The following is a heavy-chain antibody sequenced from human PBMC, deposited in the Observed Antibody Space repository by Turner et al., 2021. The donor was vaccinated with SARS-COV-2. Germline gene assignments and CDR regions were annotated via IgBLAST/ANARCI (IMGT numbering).Heavy chain of an antibody. D-gene: IGHD6-6*01. CDR3: AKLLWQLVSPAGDFDY. J-gene: IGHJ4*02. CDR2: ISYDGSNK. Sequence: QVQLVESGGGVVQPGRSLRLSCAASGFTFSSYGMHWVRQAPGKGLEWVAVISYDGSNKYYADSVKGRFTISRDKSKNTLYLQMNSLRAEDTAVYYCAKLLWQLVSPAGDFDYWGQGTLVTVSS. CDR1: GFTFSSYG. V-gene: IGHV3-30*18.